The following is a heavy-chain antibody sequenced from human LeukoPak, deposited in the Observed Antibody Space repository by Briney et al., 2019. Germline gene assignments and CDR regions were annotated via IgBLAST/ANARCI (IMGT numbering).Heavy chain of an antibody. CDR1: GGSISSSSYY. D-gene: IGHD1-26*01. CDR3: ASLRERSYYARGFDY. V-gene: IGHV4-39*01. Sequence: SETLSLTCTVSGGSISSSSYYWGWIRQPPGKGLKWIGSIYYSGSTYYNPSLKNRVTISVDTPKNQFSLKLSSVTAADTAVYLCASLRERSYYARGFDYWGRGTLVTVSS. J-gene: IGHJ4*02. CDR2: IYYSGST.